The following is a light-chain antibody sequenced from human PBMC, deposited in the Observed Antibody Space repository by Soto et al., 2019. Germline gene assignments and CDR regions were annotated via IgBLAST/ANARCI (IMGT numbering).Light chain of an antibody. CDR1: QSVSSD. CDR2: GVS. V-gene: IGKV3-15*01. J-gene: IGKJ1*01. Sequence: EIVLTQSPDTLSLSPGERATLSCRASQSVSSDYLVWYQQKPGLPPRLLIYGVSTRATGIPARFSGSGSGTEFTLTISSLQSEDFAVYYCQQFNNWPPTFGQGTKVDIK. CDR3: QQFNNWPPT.